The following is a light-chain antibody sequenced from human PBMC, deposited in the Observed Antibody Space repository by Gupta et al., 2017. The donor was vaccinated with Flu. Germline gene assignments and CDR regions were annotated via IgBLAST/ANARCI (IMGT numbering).Light chain of an antibody. J-gene: IGLJ2*01. CDR2: KNN. V-gene: IGLV1-47*01. CDR1: SPNIGSTN. CDR3: AAWDGSLSGRV. Sequence: QSVLTQPPSASATPGQWVTLPCSGSSPNIGSTNVYWYQHLPGIAPKLLIYKNNPRPSGVPDRFSGSKSGTSASLAISGLRSEDETDYYCAAWDGSLSGRVFGGGTKLTVL.